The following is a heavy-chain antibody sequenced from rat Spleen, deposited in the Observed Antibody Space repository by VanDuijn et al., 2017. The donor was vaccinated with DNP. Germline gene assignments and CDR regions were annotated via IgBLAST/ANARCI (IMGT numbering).Heavy chain of an antibody. D-gene: IGHD4-3*01. CDR3: TRYNSGYNFFDY. J-gene: IGHJ2*01. Sequence: EVQLVESGGGLVQPGRSLKVACAASGFTFSDYYMAWVRQAPTKGLEWVAYISYDGGSTYYGDSVKGRFTISRDNAKSTLYLQMNSLRSEDMATYYCTRYNSGYNFFDYWGQGVMVTVSS. CDR1: GFTFSDYY. CDR2: ISYDGGST. V-gene: IGHV5-22*01.